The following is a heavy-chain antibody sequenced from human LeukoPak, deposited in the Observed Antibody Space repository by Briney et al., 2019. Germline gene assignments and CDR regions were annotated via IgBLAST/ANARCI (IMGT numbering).Heavy chain of an antibody. D-gene: IGHD3-9*01. CDR2: INHSGST. Sequence: SETLSLTCAVYGGSFSGYYWSWLRQPPGKGLEWLGEINHSGSTNYNPSLKSRVTISVDTSKNQFSLKLSSVTAADTAVYYCARGTPILTGYSSYFDYWGQGTLVTVS. V-gene: IGHV4-34*01. CDR1: GGSFSGYY. CDR3: ARGTPILTGYSSYFDY. J-gene: IGHJ4*02.